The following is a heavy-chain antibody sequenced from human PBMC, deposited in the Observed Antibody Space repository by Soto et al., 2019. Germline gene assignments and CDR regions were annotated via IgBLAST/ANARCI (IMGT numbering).Heavy chain of an antibody. CDR1: GYTFTSYG. Sequence: QVQVVQSGDEVKKPGASVKVSCKASGYTFTSYGFSWVRQAPGQGLEWMGWISGYNGNTKYAEKVQGRVTMTTDTSTSTAHMELRSLRSDDTAVYYCAREGQAPYYYYGMDVWGQGTAVTVSS. CDR2: ISGYNGNT. J-gene: IGHJ6*02. CDR3: AREGQAPYYYYGMDV. V-gene: IGHV1-18*01.